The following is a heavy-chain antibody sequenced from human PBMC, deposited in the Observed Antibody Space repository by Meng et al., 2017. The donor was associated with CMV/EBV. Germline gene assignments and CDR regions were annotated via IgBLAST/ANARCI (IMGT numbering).Heavy chain of an antibody. CDR1: GFNVRDKY. CDR3: TGDSVSNPNLDY. Sequence: VNLVGVGGGLVQPGGSLRLSCAASGFNVRDKYMSWVRQAPGKGLEWVCIIYRGDNTYYIDSVKDRFTVSRDNSKNTMYLQMNSLRVEDTAVYYCTGDSVSNPNLDYWGQGTLVTVSS. CDR2: IYRGDNT. D-gene: IGHD3-10*01. V-gene: IGHV3-66*01. J-gene: IGHJ4*02.